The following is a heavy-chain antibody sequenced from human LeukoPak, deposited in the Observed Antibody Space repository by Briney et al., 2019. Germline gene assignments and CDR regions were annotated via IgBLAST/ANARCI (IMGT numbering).Heavy chain of an antibody. CDR3: ARGAGWYNY. V-gene: IGHV4-59*01. CDR1: GGSISSYY. CDR2: IHYSGTT. J-gene: IGHJ4*02. D-gene: IGHD6-19*01. Sequence: SETLSLTRTVSGGSISSYYWSWIRQPPGKGLEWIAYIHYSGTTNYNPSLKSRVTISIDTSKKQFSLKVSSVTAADTAVYYCARGAGWYNYWGQGTLVTVSS.